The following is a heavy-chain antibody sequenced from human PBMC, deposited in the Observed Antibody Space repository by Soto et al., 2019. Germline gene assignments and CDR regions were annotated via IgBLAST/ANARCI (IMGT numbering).Heavy chain of an antibody. J-gene: IGHJ4*02. Sequence: PSETLSLTCTVSGGSVSSSGNYWGWIRQPPGKGLEWIGRIYYSGSTYYNPSLKSRVTTSVDTSKNQFSLKLSSVTAADTAVYYCARERTGGIHYWGQGTLVTVSS. CDR1: GGSVSSSGNY. CDR3: ARERTGGIHY. V-gene: IGHV4-39*07. D-gene: IGHD2-15*01. CDR2: IYYSGST.